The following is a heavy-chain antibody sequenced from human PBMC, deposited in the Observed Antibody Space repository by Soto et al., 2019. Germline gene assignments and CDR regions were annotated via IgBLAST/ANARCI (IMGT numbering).Heavy chain of an antibody. CDR2: IYPADSDI. Sequence: EVQLVQSGAEVKKPGESLKTSCKGSGYRFSHYWIGWVRQMPGTGLEWMGIIYPADSDIRYSPSFQGQVTISADTSTSTAFLQWSSLKASDIGMYYCARRRGSGSDSHYNYGMGVWGQGTPVTVSS. CDR1: GYRFSHYW. D-gene: IGHD1-26*01. J-gene: IGHJ6*02. V-gene: IGHV5-51*01. CDR3: ARRRGSGSDSHYNYGMGV.